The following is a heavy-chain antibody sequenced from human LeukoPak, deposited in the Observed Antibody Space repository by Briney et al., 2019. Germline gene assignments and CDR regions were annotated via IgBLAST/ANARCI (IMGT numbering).Heavy chain of an antibody. CDR1: GYTFTSYG. CDR3: ARGTRNVDVLRYFDWLLSGDY. J-gene: IGHJ4*02. CDR2: ISAYNGNT. D-gene: IGHD3-9*01. V-gene: IGHV1-18*01. Sequence: GASVKVSCKASGYTFTSYGISWVRQAPGQGLEWMGWISAYNGNTNYAQKPQGRVTMTTDTSTSTAYMELRSLRSDDTAVYYCARGTRNVDVLRYFDWLLSGDYWGQGTLVTVSS.